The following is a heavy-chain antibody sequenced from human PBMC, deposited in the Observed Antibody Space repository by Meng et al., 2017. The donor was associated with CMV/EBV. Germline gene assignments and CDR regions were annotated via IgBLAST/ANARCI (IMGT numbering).Heavy chain of an antibody. Sequence: SCAASGSTFSSFAMHWVRQAPGKGLEWVAVIWFDGSDKYYADSVKGRFTISRDNFENTLYLQMNSLRAEDTAVYYCAKGAVASTTTYYYYGMDVWGQGTTVTVSS. CDR2: IWFDGSDK. CDR3: AKGAVASTTTYYYYGMDV. D-gene: IGHD2-15*01. CDR1: GSTFSSFA. V-gene: IGHV3-33*06. J-gene: IGHJ6*02.